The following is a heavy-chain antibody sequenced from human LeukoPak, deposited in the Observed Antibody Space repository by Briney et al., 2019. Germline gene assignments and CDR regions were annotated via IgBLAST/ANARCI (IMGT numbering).Heavy chain of an antibody. CDR3: ARETAIRDAFDI. Sequence: SVKVSCKASGGTFSSYAISWVRQAPGQGLEWMGGIIPIFGTANYAQKFQGSVTITTDESTSTAYMELSSLKSEDTAVYYCARETAIRDAFDIWGQGTMVTVSS. V-gene: IGHV1-69*05. CDR1: GGTFSSYA. D-gene: IGHD3-3*02. J-gene: IGHJ3*02. CDR2: IIPIFGTA.